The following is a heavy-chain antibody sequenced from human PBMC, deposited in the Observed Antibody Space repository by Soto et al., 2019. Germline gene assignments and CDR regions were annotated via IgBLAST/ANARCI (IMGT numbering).Heavy chain of an antibody. Sequence: PGESLKISCAASGFMFSSYGMHWVRQAPGKGLEWVALISYDGSKKYYADSVKGRYTNSRDNSKNTLYLQMSRLRPEDTAVYYCARDSNDDFWSGYYTGIDYWGQGTLVTVSS. CDR3: ARDSNDDFWSGYYTGIDY. J-gene: IGHJ4*02. V-gene: IGHV3-30*04. CDR1: GFMFSSYG. CDR2: ISYDGSKK. D-gene: IGHD3-3*01.